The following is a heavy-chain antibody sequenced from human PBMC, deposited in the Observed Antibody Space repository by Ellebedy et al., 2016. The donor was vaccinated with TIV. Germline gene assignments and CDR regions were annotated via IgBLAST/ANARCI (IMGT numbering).Heavy chain of an antibody. J-gene: IGHJ4*02. V-gene: IGHV3-48*04. CDR3: TRVGGGGYCSGGNCYSSDY. D-gene: IGHD2-15*01. Sequence: GESLKISCAASGFTFSNYNMKWVRQAPGKGLEWVSFISSDSDNIYYADSVKGRFTISRDNAKNSLYLQMNSRRAEDTAVYYCTRVGGGGYCSGGNCYSSDYWGQGTLVTVSS. CDR2: ISSDSDNI. CDR1: GFTFSNYN.